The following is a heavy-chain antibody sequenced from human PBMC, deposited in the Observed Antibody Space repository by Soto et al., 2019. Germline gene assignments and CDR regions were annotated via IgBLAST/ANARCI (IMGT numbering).Heavy chain of an antibody. CDR1: RYTFTSYD. Sequence: ASVKVSCKASRYTFTSYDINWVRQATGQGLEWMGWINPITGGTNYAPKFQGRVTMTRDTSITTAYMELSRLRSDDTAVYYCARNYYDSSDRDYLDYWGQGTPVTVSS. CDR3: ARNYYDSSDRDYLDY. D-gene: IGHD3-22*01. CDR2: INPITGGT. J-gene: IGHJ4*02. V-gene: IGHV1-2*02.